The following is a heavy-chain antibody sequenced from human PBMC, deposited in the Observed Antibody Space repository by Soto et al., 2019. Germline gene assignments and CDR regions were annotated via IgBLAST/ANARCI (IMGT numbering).Heavy chain of an antibody. CDR2: IYYSGGT. V-gene: IGHV4-31*01. D-gene: IGHD4-17*01. CDR3: ARASYGDYWRLNWFEP. J-gene: IGHJ5*02. Sequence: QVQLQESGPGLVKPSQTLSLTCTVSGGSISSSGYYWSWIRQHPEKGLEWIGNIYYSGGTYYNPSLKLILTISIYTSNIQFSLKLSSVTAVDTAIYYCARASYGDYWRLNWFEPLGQGTMVTVSS. CDR1: GGSISSSGYY.